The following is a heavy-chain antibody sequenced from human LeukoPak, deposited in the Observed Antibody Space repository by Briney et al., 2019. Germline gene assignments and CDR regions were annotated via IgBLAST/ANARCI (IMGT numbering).Heavy chain of an antibody. J-gene: IGHJ4*02. Sequence: GASVKVSCKVSGYTLTELSMHWVRQAPGKGLERMGGFDPEDGETIYAQKFQGRVTMTGDTSTDTAYTELSSLRSEDTAVYYCATGLYDYVWGSYRQNHYWGQGTLVTVSS. CDR2: FDPEDGET. V-gene: IGHV1-24*01. CDR3: ATGLYDYVWGSYRQNHY. D-gene: IGHD3-16*02. CDR1: GYTLTELS.